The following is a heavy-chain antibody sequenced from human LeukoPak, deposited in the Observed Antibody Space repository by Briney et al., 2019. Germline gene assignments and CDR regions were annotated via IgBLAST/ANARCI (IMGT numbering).Heavy chain of an antibody. CDR3: AKDDRVRVRGSFDY. J-gene: IGHJ4*02. V-gene: IGHV3-23*01. CDR1: GFTFSSYA. Sequence: PGGSLRLSCAASGFTFSSYAMSWVRQAPGKGLEWVSAISGSGGSTYYADSVKGRFTISRDNSKNTLYPQMNSLRAEDTAVYYCAKDDRVRVRGSFDYWGQGTLVTVSS. D-gene: IGHD3-10*01. CDR2: ISGSGGST.